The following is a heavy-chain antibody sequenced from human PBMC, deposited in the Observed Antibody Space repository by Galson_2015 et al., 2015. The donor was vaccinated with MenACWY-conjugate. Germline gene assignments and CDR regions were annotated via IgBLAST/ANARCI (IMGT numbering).Heavy chain of an antibody. CDR3: ARAKEQLLSKTFEV. CDR2: IKHDGSGK. J-gene: IGHJ3*01. CDR1: GFTFSNSW. Sequence: SLRLSCATSGFTFSNSWMGWVRQAPGKGLEWVANIKHDGSGKFYVDSVKGRFIISRDNAKNSLYLQMDSLRAEDTAVYFCARAKEQLLSKTFEVWGQGTLVTVSS. D-gene: IGHD6-19*01. V-gene: IGHV3-7*01.